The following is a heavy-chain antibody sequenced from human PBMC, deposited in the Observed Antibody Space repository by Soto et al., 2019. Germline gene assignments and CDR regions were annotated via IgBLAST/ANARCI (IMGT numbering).Heavy chain of an antibody. J-gene: IGHJ4*02. CDR2: LFYTGAT. CDR3: AGAPLEAPKPHFAF. CDR1: GVSINDYY. V-gene: IGHV4-59*13. Sequence: PSETLSLTCTVSGVSINDYYWTWIRQSPGKGLEWIGYLFYTGATNYNPSLKSRVTISGDTSKNQVSLKLNSVTPADTAIYYCAGAPLEAPKPHFAFWGQGTRVPVSP.